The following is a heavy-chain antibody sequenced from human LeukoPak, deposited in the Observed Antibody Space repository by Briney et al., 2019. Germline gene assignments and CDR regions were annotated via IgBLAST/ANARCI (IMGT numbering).Heavy chain of an antibody. V-gene: IGHV1-2*02. CDR2: INPTSGGT. J-gene: IGHJ4*02. CDR1: GNTFTDYY. CDR3: ARESGSTYDY. D-gene: IGHD6-13*01. Sequence: GASVKVSCKASGNTFTDYYLHWVRQAPGQGLEGMAWINPTSGGTAYAQKFQGRVSVTRDTSINTAYMELSSLTSDYTAVYYCARESGSTYDYWGQGTLVTVSS.